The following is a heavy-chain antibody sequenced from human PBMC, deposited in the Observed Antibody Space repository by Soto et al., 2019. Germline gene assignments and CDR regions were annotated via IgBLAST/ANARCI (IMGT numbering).Heavy chain of an antibody. D-gene: IGHD1-26*01. Sequence: QLHLRESGPGLVKPSETLSLTCTVSGGSITSSSYYWGWIRQPPGKGLEWIGSIYYSGRTYYTPSLKSRVTISVDTSKNQCSLKLSSVTAADTAVYYCATQEVGGSYVYTFDPWGQGTLVTVSS. V-gene: IGHV4-39*01. CDR3: ATQEVGGSYVYTFDP. CDR2: IYYSGRT. J-gene: IGHJ5*02. CDR1: GGSITSSSYY.